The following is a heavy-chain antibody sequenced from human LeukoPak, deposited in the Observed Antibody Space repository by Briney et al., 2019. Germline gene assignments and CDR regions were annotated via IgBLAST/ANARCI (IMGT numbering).Heavy chain of an antibody. CDR3: ARGFDYGDYVDAFDI. CDR1: GYTFTGYY. CDR2: INPNSGGT. D-gene: IGHD4-17*01. Sequence: ASVKVSCKASGYTFTGYYMHWVRQAPGQGLEWMGRINPNSGGTNYAQKFQGRVTMTRDTSISTAYMELSRLRSDDTAVYYCARGFDYGDYVDAFDIWGQGTMVTVSS. J-gene: IGHJ3*02. V-gene: IGHV1-2*06.